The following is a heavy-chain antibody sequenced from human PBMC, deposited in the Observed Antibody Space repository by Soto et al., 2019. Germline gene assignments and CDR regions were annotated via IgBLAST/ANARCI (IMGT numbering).Heavy chain of an antibody. V-gene: IGHV4-61*01. CDR1: GGSVTSASYY. CDR3: ATALGPTTGIDY. CDR2: VFQGANT. J-gene: IGHJ4*02. D-gene: IGHD2-8*02. Sequence: SETLSLTCSVSGGSVTSASYYWSWIRQSPGKGLECIGYVFQGANTNYNPSLKGRVTISVDTSRNQFSLDLTSVTAADTAVYYCATALGPTTGIDYWGQGTLVTVSS.